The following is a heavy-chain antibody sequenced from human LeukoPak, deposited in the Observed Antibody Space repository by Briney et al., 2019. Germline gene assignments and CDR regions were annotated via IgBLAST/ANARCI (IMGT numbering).Heavy chain of an antibody. J-gene: IGHJ5*02. Sequence: SETLSLTCAVYGGSFSGYYWSWIRQPPGKGLEWIGEINHSGSTNYNPSLKSRVTISVDTSKNQLSLKLSSVTAADTAVYYCARTLSSMVRGVITPRFDPWGQGTLVTVSS. CDR3: ARTLSSMVRGVITPRFDP. CDR1: GGSFSGYY. V-gene: IGHV4-34*01. D-gene: IGHD3-10*01. CDR2: INHSGST.